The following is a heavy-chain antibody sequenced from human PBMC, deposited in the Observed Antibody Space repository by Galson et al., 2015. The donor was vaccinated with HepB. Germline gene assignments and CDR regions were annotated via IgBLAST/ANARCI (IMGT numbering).Heavy chain of an antibody. CDR2: ISTYNGNT. V-gene: IGHV1-18*04. Sequence: SVKVSCKASGYTFINYGISCVRQAPGQGLEWMGWISTYNGNTNYAQKFQGRITMTTDTSTSTAYMELRSLRSDDTAVYYCARGLGEYYYYGMDVWGQGTTVTVSS. CDR1: GYTFINYG. D-gene: IGHD2/OR15-2a*01. J-gene: IGHJ6*02. CDR3: ARGLGEYYYYGMDV.